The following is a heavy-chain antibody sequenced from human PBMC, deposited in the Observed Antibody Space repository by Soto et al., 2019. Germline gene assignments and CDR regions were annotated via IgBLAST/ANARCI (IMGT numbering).Heavy chain of an antibody. CDR2: INAGTGIA. Sequence: GASVKVSCKASGYSFTTYAMHWVRQAPGQRLEWMGWINAGTGIAKYSQKFQDRVSISRDTSANTAYMELRSLRSDDTAVYYCARETSNEESYYYYYMDVWGKGTTVTVSS. D-gene: IGHD4-4*01. CDR3: ARETSNEESYYYYYMDV. CDR1: GYSFTTYA. J-gene: IGHJ6*03. V-gene: IGHV1-3*01.